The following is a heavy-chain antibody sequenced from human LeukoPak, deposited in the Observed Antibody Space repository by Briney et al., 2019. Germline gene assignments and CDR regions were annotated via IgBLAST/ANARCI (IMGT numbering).Heavy chain of an antibody. CDR1: GGSISSGGYY. J-gene: IGHJ4*02. CDR3: ARGFGGRLQFDY. V-gene: IGHV4-31*03. CDR2: ISYSGST. Sequence: SETLSLTCTVSGGSISSGGYYWSWIRQHPGKGLEWIGYISYSGSTYYNPSLKSRVNISVDTSKNQFPLKLGSVTAADTAVYYCARGFGGRLQFDYWGQGTLVTVSS. D-gene: IGHD2-15*01.